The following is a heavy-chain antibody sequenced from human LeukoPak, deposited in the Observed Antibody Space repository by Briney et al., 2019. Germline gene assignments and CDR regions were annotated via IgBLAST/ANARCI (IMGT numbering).Heavy chain of an antibody. CDR2: ISGSGGST. D-gene: IGHD6-19*01. J-gene: IGHJ4*02. Sequence: GGSLRLSCAASGFTFSGHAMSWVRQAPGKGLEWVSAISGSGGSTYYADSVKGRFTISRDNSKNTLYLQMNSLRAEDTAVYYCAKGKASGWYIVDYWGQGTLVTVSS. CDR1: GFTFSGHA. V-gene: IGHV3-23*01. CDR3: AKGKASGWYIVDY.